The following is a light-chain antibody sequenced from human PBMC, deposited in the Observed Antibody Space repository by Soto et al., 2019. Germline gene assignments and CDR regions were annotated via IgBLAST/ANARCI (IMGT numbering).Light chain of an antibody. CDR2: DAS. CDR3: QQRNNWPPIT. V-gene: IGKV3-11*01. CDR1: QSVSSK. Sequence: EIVMTQSPATLSVSPGEGATLSCRASQSVSSKLAWYQQKPGQAPRLLIYDASTRATGIPARFSGSGSETDFTLTITSLEPEDFAVYYCQQRNNWPPITFGQGTRLEIK. J-gene: IGKJ5*01.